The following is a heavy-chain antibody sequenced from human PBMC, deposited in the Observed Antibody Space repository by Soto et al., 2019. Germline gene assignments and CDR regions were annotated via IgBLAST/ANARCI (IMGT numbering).Heavy chain of an antibody. D-gene: IGHD3-10*01. J-gene: IGHJ6*02. Sequence: GGSLRLSCAASGFTFSSYSMNWVRQAPGKGLEWVSYISSSSSTIYYADSVKGRFTISRDNAKNSLYLQMNSLRDEDTAVYYCSSDSLWFGELTDYYYYGMDVWGQGTTVTVSS. CDR2: ISSSSSTI. V-gene: IGHV3-48*02. CDR1: GFTFSSYS. CDR3: SSDSLWFGELTDYYYYGMDV.